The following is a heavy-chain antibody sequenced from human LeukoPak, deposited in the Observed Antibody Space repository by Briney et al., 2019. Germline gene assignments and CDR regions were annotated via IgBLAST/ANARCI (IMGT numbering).Heavy chain of an antibody. CDR1: GFTFDDYA. CDR3: AKESHYYDSSGYYTYFDY. V-gene: IGHV3-9*01. D-gene: IGHD3-22*01. J-gene: IGHJ4*02. Sequence: GGSLRLSCAASGFTFDDYAMHWVRHAPGKGLEWVSGISWNSGSIGYADSVKGRFTISRDNAKNSLYLQMNSLRAEDTALYYCAKESHYYDSSGYYTYFDYWGQGTLVTVSS. CDR2: ISWNSGSI.